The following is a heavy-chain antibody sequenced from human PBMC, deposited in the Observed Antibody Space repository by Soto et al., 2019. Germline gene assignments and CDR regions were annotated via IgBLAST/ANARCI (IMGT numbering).Heavy chain of an antibody. D-gene: IGHD2-21*02. Sequence: GESLKISCRGSGYNFSKYWIGWVRQMPGKGLEWMGIVYPGDSDSRYSPSLQGQVTISADKSITTAYLQWSSLKASDTAMYYCVRLDWGGDRIYDYWSQGTLVTVSS. J-gene: IGHJ4*02. CDR2: VYPGDSDS. CDR3: VRLDWGGDRIYDY. CDR1: GYNFSKYW. V-gene: IGHV5-51*01.